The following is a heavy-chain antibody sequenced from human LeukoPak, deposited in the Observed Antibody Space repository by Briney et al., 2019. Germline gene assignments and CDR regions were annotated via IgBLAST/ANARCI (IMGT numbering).Heavy chain of an antibody. CDR3: ARGYCSSTSCQYYFDN. V-gene: IGHV1-3*01. CDR2: INAGNGDT. Sequence: ASVKVSCKASGYTFTNYAIHWVRQAPGQRLEWMGWINAGNGDTKYPQKFQGRVTITRDTSASTAYMELSSLRSEDTAVYSCARGYCSSTSCQYYFDNWGQGTPVTVSS. J-gene: IGHJ4*02. D-gene: IGHD2-2*01. CDR1: GYTFTNYA.